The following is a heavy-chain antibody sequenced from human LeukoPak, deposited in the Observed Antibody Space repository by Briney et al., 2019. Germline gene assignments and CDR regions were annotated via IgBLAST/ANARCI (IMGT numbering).Heavy chain of an antibody. J-gene: IGHJ5*02. CDR2: ISAYNGNT. D-gene: IGHD5-18*01. Sequence: ASVKVSCKSSGYTFTSYGISWVRQAPGQGLEWMGWISAYNGNTNYAQKLQGRVAMTTDTSTSTAYMELRSLRSDDTAVYYCARRYSYESWFDPWGQGTLVTVSS. CDR1: GYTFTSYG. V-gene: IGHV1-18*01. CDR3: ARRYSYESWFDP.